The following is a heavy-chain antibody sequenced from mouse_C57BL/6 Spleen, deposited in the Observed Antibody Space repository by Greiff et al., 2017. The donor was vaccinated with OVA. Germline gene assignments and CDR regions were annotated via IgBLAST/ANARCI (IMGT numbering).Heavy chain of an antibody. J-gene: IGHJ2*01. CDR3: AVGYGSSPDY. CDR2: ISSGSSTI. CDR1: GFTFSDYG. Sequence: EVMLVESGGGLVKPGGSLKLSCAASGFTFSDYGMHWVRQAPEKGLEWVAYISSGSSTIYYADTVKGRFTISRDNAKNTLFLQMTSLRSEDTAMYYSAVGYGSSPDYWGQGTTLTVSS. D-gene: IGHD1-1*01. V-gene: IGHV5-17*01.